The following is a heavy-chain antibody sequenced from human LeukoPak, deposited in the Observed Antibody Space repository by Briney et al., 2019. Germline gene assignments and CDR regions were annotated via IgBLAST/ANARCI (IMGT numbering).Heavy chain of an antibody. CDR1: GGSFSGYY. CDR3: ARLGYCTNGVCYPYYYYGMDV. J-gene: IGHJ6*02. Sequence: SETLSLTCAVCGGSFSGYYWSWIRQPPGKGLEWIGEINHSGSTNYNPSLKSRVTISVDTSKNQFSLKLSSVTAADTAVYYCARLGYCTNGVCYPYYYYGMDVWGQGTTVTVSS. CDR2: INHSGST. V-gene: IGHV4-34*01. D-gene: IGHD2-8*01.